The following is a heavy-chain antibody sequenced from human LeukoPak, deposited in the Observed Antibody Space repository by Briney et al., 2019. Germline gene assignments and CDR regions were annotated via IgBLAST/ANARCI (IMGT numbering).Heavy chain of an antibody. CDR1: GYTFTSYY. D-gene: IGHD3-22*01. V-gene: IGHV1-46*01. Sequence: ASVKVSCKASGYTFTSYYMHWVRQAPGQGLEWMGIISPSGGSTSYAQKFQGRVTMTRDTSTSTVYMELSSLRSEDTAVYYCARVAAYYDSSGLPDYWGQGTLVTVSS. CDR3: ARVAAYYDSSGLPDY. CDR2: ISPSGGST. J-gene: IGHJ4*02.